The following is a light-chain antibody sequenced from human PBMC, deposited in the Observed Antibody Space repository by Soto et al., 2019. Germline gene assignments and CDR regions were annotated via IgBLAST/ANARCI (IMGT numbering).Light chain of an antibody. V-gene: IGLV2-14*01. J-gene: IGLJ3*02. Sequence: QSVLTQPASVSGSPGQSITISCTGTSSDVGGYNYVSWYQQHPGKAPKLMIYEVSNRPSGVSNRLSGSKSGNTASLTISGLQAEDEDDYYCNSYTSSNTLNWVFGGGTKVTVL. CDR1: SSDVGGYNY. CDR3: NSYTSSNTLNWV. CDR2: EVS.